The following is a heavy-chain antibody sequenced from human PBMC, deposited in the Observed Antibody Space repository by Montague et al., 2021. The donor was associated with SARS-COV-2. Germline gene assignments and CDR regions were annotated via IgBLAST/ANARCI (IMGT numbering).Heavy chain of an antibody. J-gene: IGHJ3*02. CDR1: GGSVTSGDYY. Sequence: SETLSLTCTVSGGSVTSGDYYWTWIRQPPGKGLEWIGYIYNTGRTNYIPSLKSRVTISMDTSKNQFSLKVDSVSAADTAVYYCATEMPAYDVFDIWGQGTMVTVSS. CDR2: IYNTGRT. V-gene: IGHV4-61*08. CDR3: ATEMPAYDVFDI. D-gene: IGHD2-2*01.